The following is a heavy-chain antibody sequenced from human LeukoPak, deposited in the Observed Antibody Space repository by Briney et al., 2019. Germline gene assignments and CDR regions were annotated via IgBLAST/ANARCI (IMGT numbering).Heavy chain of an antibody. CDR3: ARGPYCSGGSCLPSYYYGMDV. D-gene: IGHD2-15*01. CDR1: GYTFTSYD. CDR2: MNPNSGNT. J-gene: IGHJ6*02. V-gene: IGHV1-8*01. Sequence: ASVKVSCKASGYTFTSYDINWVRQATGQGLEWMGWMNPNSGNTGYAQKFQGRVTMTRNTSISTAYMELSSLRSEDTAVYYCARGPYCSGGSCLPSYYYGMDVWGQGTTVTVSS.